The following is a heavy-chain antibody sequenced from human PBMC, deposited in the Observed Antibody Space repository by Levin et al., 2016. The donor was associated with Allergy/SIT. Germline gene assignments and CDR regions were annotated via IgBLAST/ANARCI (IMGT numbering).Heavy chain of an antibody. D-gene: IGHD1-7*01. J-gene: IGHJ4*02. CDR1: GYTFTKLC. CDR2: IDHEDGET. Sequence: ASVKVSCKVSGYTFTKLCMHWVRQAPGKGLEWMGSIDHEDGETVYAQKFQGRVTMTEDTSTNTAYMEVRSLTSDDTAVYYCARDTGEAGTALPLQNWGQGTLVTVSS. V-gene: IGHV1-24*01. CDR3: ARDTGEAGTALPLQN.